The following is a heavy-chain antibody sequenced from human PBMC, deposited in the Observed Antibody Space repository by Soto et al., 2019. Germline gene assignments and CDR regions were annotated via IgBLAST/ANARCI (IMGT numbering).Heavy chain of an antibody. CDR1: GYSFTSYW. J-gene: IGHJ3*02. D-gene: IGHD6-19*01. Sequence: PGESLKISCKGSGYSFTSYWIGWVRQMPGKGLEWMGIIYPGDSDTRYSPSFQGQVTISADKSISTAYLQWSSLKASDTAMYYCARQSGNSYSFYSSGRRQDAFDIRGQRTMVTVSS. CDR3: ARQSGNSYSFYSSGRRQDAFDI. CDR2: IYPGDSDT. V-gene: IGHV5-51*01.